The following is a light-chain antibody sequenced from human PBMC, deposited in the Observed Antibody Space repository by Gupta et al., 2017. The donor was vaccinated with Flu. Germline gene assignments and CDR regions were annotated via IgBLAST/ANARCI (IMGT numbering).Light chain of an antibody. CDR3: QQDDCGRIT. J-gene: IGKJ5*01. CDR2: WAP. V-gene: IGKV4-1*01. CDR1: QSVLKTSNNYNY. Sequence: DIVMTQSPDSLAVSLGERATINCKSSQSVLKTSNNYNYLAWFQHKPGQPPKLLLYWAPTREFGVPDRFSGSGSGTDFTLTISSLQGEDVAIYYCQQDDCGRITFGQGTPLEIK.